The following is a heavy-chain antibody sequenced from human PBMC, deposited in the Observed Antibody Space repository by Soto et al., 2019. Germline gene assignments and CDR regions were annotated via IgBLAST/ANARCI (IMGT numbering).Heavy chain of an antibody. D-gene: IGHD6-19*01. J-gene: IGHJ4*02. Sequence: QVQLVESGGGLVKPGGSLRLSCAASGFTFSDYYMTWIRQAPGKGLEWVSYISSSSYTNYADSVKGRFTISRDNAKNSLYLQMNSLRAEDTAVYYCASNKLASGWWLDSWGQGTLVTVSS. V-gene: IGHV3-11*06. CDR3: ASNKLASGWWLDS. CDR2: ISSSSYT. CDR1: GFTFSDYY.